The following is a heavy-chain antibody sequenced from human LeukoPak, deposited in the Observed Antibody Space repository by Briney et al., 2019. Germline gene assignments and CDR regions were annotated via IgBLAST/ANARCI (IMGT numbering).Heavy chain of an antibody. V-gene: IGHV4-59*08. CDR2: IYYSGST. D-gene: IGHD4/OR15-4a*01. Sequence: SETLSFTCTVSGGSISSYYWSWIRQPLGKGLEWIGYIYYSGSTNYNPSLKSRVTISVDTSKNQFSLKLSSVTAADTAVYYCARHANSGLYYYFDYWGQGTLVTVSS. CDR3: ARHANSGLYYYFDY. CDR1: GGSISSYY. J-gene: IGHJ4*02.